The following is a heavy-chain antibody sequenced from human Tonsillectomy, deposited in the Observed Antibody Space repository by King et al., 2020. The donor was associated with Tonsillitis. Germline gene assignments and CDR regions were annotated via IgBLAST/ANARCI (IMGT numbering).Heavy chain of an antibody. D-gene: IGHD1-26*01. Sequence: VQLQQWGAGLLKPSETLSLTCAVYGGSFSGYYWSWIRQPPGKGLEWIGEINHSGSTNYNPSLKSRVTISVDTSKNQFSLKLSSVTAADTAVYYCARGRSIVGATTEDAFDIWGQGTMVTVSS. V-gene: IGHV4-34*01. CDR2: INHSGST. CDR1: GGSFSGYY. J-gene: IGHJ3*02. CDR3: ARGRSIVGATTEDAFDI.